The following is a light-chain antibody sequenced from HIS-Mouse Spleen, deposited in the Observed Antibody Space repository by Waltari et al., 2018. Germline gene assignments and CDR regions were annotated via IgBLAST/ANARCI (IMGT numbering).Light chain of an antibody. CDR1: SSSVGAYNS. V-gene: IGLV2-11*01. J-gene: IGLJ2*01. CDR3: CSYAGSYTVV. CDR2: DDS. Sequence: QSALTQPRSVSGSPGQSVPISCTGTSSSVGAYNSVSWYHQHTGQAPKLMIYDDSKRPSGVPDRFSGSKSGNTASLTISGLQAEDEADYYCCSYAGSYTVVFGGGTKLTVL.